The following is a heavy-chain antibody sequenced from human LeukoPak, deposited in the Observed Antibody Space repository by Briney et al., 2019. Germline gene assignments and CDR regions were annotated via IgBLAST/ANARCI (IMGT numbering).Heavy chain of an antibody. V-gene: IGHV1-69*06. D-gene: IGHD3-22*01. CDR2: IIPIFGTA. CDR1: GGTFSSYA. J-gene: IGHJ4*02. Sequence: ASVKVSCKASGGTFSSYAISWVRQAPGQGLEWMGGIIPIFGTANYAQKFQGRVTITADKSTSTAYMELSSLRSEDTAVYYCAKDPNYYDSSGYYPREDYWGQGTLVTVSS. CDR3: AKDPNYYDSSGYYPREDY.